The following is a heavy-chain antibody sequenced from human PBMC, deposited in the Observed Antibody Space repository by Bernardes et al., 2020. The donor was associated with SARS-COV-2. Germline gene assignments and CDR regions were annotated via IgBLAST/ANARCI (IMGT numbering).Heavy chain of an antibody. CDR2: GFYTGST. V-gene: IGHV4-59*01. D-gene: IGHD3-22*01. CDR1: GGSISTYY. Sequence: SETLSLTRTVSGGSISTYYWSWIRQPPGKGLEWIGYGFYTGSTNCNPSLKSRVTISVDTSKNHFSLKLSSVTAADTAVYYCAREGLHYYDSSGYSNYAFDIWGQGTMVTVSS. J-gene: IGHJ3*02. CDR3: AREGLHYYDSSGYSNYAFDI.